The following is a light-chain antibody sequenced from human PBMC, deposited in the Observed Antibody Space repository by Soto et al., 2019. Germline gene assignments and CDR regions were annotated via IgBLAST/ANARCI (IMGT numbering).Light chain of an antibody. Sequence: EIVLTQSPGTLSLSPGERATLSCRASQSVSSSYLAWYQQKPGQAPRLLIYGASSRATGIPDRFSGSGSGTDFTLSSSRLEPEPFAVYYCQQYGSSPETFVQGTKVAIK. CDR1: QSVSSSY. J-gene: IGKJ1*01. CDR3: QQYGSSPET. CDR2: GAS. V-gene: IGKV3-20*01.